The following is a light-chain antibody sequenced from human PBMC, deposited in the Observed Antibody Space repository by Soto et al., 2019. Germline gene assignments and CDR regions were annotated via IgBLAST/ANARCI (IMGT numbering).Light chain of an antibody. CDR2: DVS. V-gene: IGLV2-11*01. CDR3: CSYAGSYTYV. J-gene: IGLJ1*01. Sequence: QSVLTQPRSVSGSPGQSVTISCTGTSSYVGGYNYVSWYQQHPGKAPKLMIYDVSKRPSGVPDRFSGSKSGTTASLTISGLQAEDEADYYCCSYAGSYTYVFGTGTKVTVL. CDR1: SSYVGGYNY.